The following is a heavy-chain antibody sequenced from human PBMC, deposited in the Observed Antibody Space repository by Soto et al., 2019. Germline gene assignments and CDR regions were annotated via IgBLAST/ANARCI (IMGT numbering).Heavy chain of an antibody. CDR3: ARDQPTNIGGYIDY. D-gene: IGHD5-12*01. J-gene: IGHJ4*02. V-gene: IGHV4-31*03. CDR1: GGSISSGGYY. CDR2: IYYSGST. Sequence: PSETLSLTCTVSGGSISSGGYYWSWFRQPQGKGLEWIGYIYYSGSTYYNPSLKSRVTISVDTSKNHFSLKLTSVTAADTAVYYCARDQPTNIGGYIDYWGQGTLVTVSS.